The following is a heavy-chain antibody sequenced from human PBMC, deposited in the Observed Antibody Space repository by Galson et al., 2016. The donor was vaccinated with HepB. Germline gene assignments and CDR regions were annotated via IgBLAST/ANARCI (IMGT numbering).Heavy chain of an antibody. J-gene: IGHJ1*01. D-gene: IGHD2-15*01. CDR2: ISGSGGTT. CDR1: GFTFSSYA. CDR3: AKGAYSLPENFQH. V-gene: IGHV3-23*01. Sequence: SMRLSCAASGFTFSSYAMNWVRQPPGKGLEWVSSISGSGGTTYYADSLKGRFTLSRDNSKITLYLQMNSLRAEHTAVYYCAKGAYSLPENFQHWGQGTLVTVSS.